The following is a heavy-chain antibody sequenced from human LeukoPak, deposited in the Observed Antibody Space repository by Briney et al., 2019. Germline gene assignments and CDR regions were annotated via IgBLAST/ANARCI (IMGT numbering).Heavy chain of an antibody. J-gene: IGHJ3*02. Sequence: PGGSLRLSCVTSGFTFTNDWMTWVRQAQGKGLEWVANIDQDGSTKNYVDSVRGRFTISRDNTRNSLFLQMNSQRAEDTAIYYCARDTSPSSSSSYFDALAMWGQGTMVTVSS. CDR1: GFTFTNDW. CDR3: ARDTSPSSSSSYFDALAM. D-gene: IGHD6-13*01. CDR2: IDQDGSTK. V-gene: IGHV3-7*01.